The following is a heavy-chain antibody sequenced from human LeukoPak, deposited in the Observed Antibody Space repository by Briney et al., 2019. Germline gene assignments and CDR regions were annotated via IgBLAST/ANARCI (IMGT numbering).Heavy chain of an antibody. J-gene: IGHJ6*02. CDR3: ARDTKRGYHGMDV. V-gene: IGHV3-48*03. Sequence: GGSLRLSCEASGFTFSSYEMNWVRQAPGRGMEWVSYISSSGSTIYYADSVKGRFTISRDNAKNSLFLQMNSLRAEDTAVYYCARDTKRGYHGMDVWGQGTTVSVSS. D-gene: IGHD2-8*01. CDR2: ISSSGSTI. CDR1: GFTFSSYE.